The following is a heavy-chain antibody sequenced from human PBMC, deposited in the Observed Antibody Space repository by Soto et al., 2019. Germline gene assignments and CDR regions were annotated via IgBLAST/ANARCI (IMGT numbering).Heavy chain of an antibody. V-gene: IGHV1-18*01. CDR1: GYTFSSYG. CDR3: AKVRGIPVAGTYYYYGMDV. J-gene: IGHJ6*02. Sequence: QVQLVQSGAEVKKPGASVKVSCKASGYTFSSYGITWVRQAPGQRLERMGWISAYNGKTIYAQRHQGRGTMTTDTXXGXAFXELRSVSADDTAVYYWAKVRGIPVAGTYYYYGMDVWGQGTTVTVSS. D-gene: IGHD6-19*01. CDR2: ISAYNGKT.